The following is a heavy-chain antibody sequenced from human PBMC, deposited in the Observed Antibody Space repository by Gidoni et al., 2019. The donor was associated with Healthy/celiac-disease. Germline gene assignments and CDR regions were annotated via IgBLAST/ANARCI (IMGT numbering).Heavy chain of an antibody. CDR3: ARLGPPPLQKNSGSCVDY. Sequence: EVQLVESGGGLVKHGGSLRLSCAASGFTFSSHSMNWVRQAPGEGLEWVSSISSSSSYIYYADSVKGRFTISRDNAKNSLYLQMNSLRAEDTAVYYCARLGPPPLQKNSGSCVDYWGQGTLVTVSS. J-gene: IGHJ4*02. CDR2: ISSSSSYI. V-gene: IGHV3-21*01. D-gene: IGHD1-26*01. CDR1: GFTFSSHS.